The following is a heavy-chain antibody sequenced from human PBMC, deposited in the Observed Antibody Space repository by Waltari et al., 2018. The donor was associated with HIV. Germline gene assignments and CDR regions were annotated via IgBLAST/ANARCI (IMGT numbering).Heavy chain of an antibody. J-gene: IGHJ4*02. V-gene: IGHV4-34*02. CDR1: GGSFSSSF. Sequence: QVQLQQWGAGLLRPSETLSLTCAVYGGSFSSSFWSWIRQPPGEGLEWIGEINHSGSTNYNESLKSRVTISVDTSKNQFSLNLTSVTAADTAVYYCARGHNILTAWGQGTLVTVSS. D-gene: IGHD3-9*01. CDR2: INHSGST. CDR3: ARGHNILTA.